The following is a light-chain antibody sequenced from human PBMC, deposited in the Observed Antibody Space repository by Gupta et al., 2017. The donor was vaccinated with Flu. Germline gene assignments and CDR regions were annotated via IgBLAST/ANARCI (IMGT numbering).Light chain of an antibody. V-gene: IGLV1-44*01. J-gene: IGLJ3*02. Sequence: QSVLTQPPSASGTPGQRVTIPCSGSSSNIGSNTVNWYQQVPGTAPKLLIYSYNQRPSGVPDRFSGSKSATSASLAISGLQSEDEADYYCAAWDDSLNGWVFGGGTKLTVL. CDR1: SSNIGSNT. CDR2: SYN. CDR3: AAWDDSLNGWV.